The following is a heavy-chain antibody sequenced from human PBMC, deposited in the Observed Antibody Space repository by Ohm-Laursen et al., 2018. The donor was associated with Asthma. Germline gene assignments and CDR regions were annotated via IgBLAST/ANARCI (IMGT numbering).Heavy chain of an antibody. Sequence: LRLSCSASGFTFSSNWMHWVRQAPGKGLVWVSRINSDGSSTSYADSVKGRFTISRGNAKNTLYLQMNSLRAEDTALYYCARDQGDYSNSNWFDPWGQGTLVTVSS. CDR3: ARDQGDYSNSNWFDP. CDR1: GFTFSSNW. J-gene: IGHJ5*02. V-gene: IGHV3-74*01. D-gene: IGHD4-11*01. CDR2: INSDGSST.